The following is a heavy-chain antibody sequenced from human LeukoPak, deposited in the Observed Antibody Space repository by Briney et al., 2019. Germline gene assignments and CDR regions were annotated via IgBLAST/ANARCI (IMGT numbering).Heavy chain of an antibody. CDR3: ARQPAATAAFDI. V-gene: IGHV4-59*08. CDR1: GGSINNYY. CDR2: IYYSGGDM. Sequence: SETLSLTCTVSGGSINNYYWSWIRQPPGKGLEWIGYIYYSGGDMNYNPSLKSRLTISVDTSKNQTSLMLTSMTAADTAVYYCARQPAATAAFDIWAQGTMVTVSS. J-gene: IGHJ3*02. D-gene: IGHD5-18*01.